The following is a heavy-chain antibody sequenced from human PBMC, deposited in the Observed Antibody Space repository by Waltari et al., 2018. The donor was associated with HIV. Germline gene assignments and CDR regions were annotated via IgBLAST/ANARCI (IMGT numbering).Heavy chain of an antibody. J-gene: IGHJ3*02. V-gene: IGHV3-74*01. D-gene: IGHD4-17*01. CDR2: VNSDGNRI. CDR3: VREGPDIDPDYDAFDI. CDR1: GFSFSNYW. Sequence: EVQLVESGGGLVQPGGSLRLSCAASGFSFSNYWSPWVRQAPGKGPVWVSRVNSDGNRINYADSVKGRFNISRDNAKKTLYLQMNSLRAEDTAVYYCVREGPDIDPDYDAFDIWGQGTMVTVSS.